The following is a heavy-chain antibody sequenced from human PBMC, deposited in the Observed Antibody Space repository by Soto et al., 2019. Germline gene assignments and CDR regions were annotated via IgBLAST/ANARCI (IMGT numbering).Heavy chain of an antibody. J-gene: IGHJ6*02. CDR1: GGSFSGYY. CDR3: ATGRRIAYYYGSGSYGMDV. D-gene: IGHD3-10*01. V-gene: IGHV4-34*01. Sequence: PSETLSLTCAVYGGSFSGYYWSWIRQPPGKGLEWIGEINHSGSTNYNPSPKSRVTISVDTSKNQFSLKLSSVTAADTAVYYCATGRRIAYYYGSGSYGMDVWGQGTTVTVSS. CDR2: INHSGST.